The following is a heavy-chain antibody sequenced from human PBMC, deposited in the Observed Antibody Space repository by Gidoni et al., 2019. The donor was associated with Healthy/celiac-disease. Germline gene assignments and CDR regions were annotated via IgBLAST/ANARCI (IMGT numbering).Heavy chain of an antibody. CDR2: ISSNGGST. J-gene: IGHJ1*01. Sequence: EVQLVESGGGLVQPGGSLRLSCSASGFTFSSYAMHWVRQAPGQGLEYVSAISSNGGSTYYADSVKGRFTISRDNSNNTLYLQMSSLRAEDTAVYYCVKDRGDSSGYYFRGWFQHWGQGTLVTVSS. CDR3: VKDRGDSSGYYFRGWFQH. V-gene: IGHV3-64D*06. D-gene: IGHD3-22*01. CDR1: GFTFSSYA.